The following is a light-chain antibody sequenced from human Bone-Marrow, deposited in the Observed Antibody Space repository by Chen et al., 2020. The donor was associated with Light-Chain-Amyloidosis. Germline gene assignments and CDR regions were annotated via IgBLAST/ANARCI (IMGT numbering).Light chain of an antibody. CDR3: SSYTSTGTYV. J-gene: IGLJ1*01. V-gene: IGLV2-14*01. CDR1: SGDVGGYNY. CDR2: EVS. Sequence: QSSLTQPASVSGSPGQSITISCTGSSGDVGGYNYVSWYRHHPGKAPKLRIYEVSNRPSGVSNRFSGSKSGNTASLTISGLQTEDEADYSCSSYTSTGTYVFGTGTKVTVL.